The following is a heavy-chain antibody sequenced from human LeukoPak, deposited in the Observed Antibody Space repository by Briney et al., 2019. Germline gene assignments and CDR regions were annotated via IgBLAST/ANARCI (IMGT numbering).Heavy chain of an antibody. CDR1: GFTFSTYG. CDR3: AKDADISVELVVITSFDS. D-gene: IGHD3-22*01. Sequence: WGSLRLSCAASGFTFSTYGMNWVRQTPGKGLGWVSAISGSGNRAYHADSVKGRFTISRDNSKNMLYLQMNSLRAEDTALYYCAKDADISVELVVITSFDSWGQGTLVTVSS. V-gene: IGHV3-23*01. CDR2: ISGSGNRA. J-gene: IGHJ4*02.